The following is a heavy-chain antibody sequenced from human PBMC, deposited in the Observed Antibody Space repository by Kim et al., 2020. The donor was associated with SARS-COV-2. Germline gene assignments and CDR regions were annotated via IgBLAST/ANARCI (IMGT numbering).Heavy chain of an antibody. J-gene: IGHJ4*02. V-gene: IGHV4-59*08. CDR3: ARLSNTALDY. Sequence: SETLSLTCTVSGGSISSYYWSWIRQPPGKGLEWIGYIYYSGSTNYNPSLKSRVTISVDTSKNQFSLKLSSVTAADTAVYYCARLSNTALDYWGQGTLVTV. CDR2: IYYSGST. D-gene: IGHD5-18*01. CDR1: GGSISSYY.